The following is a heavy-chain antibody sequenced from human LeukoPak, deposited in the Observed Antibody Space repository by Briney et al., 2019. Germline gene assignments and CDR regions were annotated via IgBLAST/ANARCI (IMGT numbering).Heavy chain of an antibody. CDR1: GFTFSSYT. CDR2: ISGSGGST. J-gene: IGHJ1*01. V-gene: IGHV3-23*01. CDR3: AKDTAPLYFQH. Sequence: GGSLRLSCAASGFTFSSYTMSWVRQAPGKGLEWVSAISGSGGSTYYADSVKGRFTISRDNSKNTLYLQMNSLRAEDTAVYYCAKDTAPLYFQHWGQGTLVTVSS.